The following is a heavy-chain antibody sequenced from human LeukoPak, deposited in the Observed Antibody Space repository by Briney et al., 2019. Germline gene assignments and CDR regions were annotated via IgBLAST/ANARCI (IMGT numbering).Heavy chain of an antibody. CDR3: AKDLGYYYDSSAPRAFDI. CDR2: IYYSGST. J-gene: IGHJ3*02. V-gene: IGHV4-59*01. Sequence: SETLSLTCTVSGGSISSYYWSWIRQPPGKGLEWIGYIYYSGSTNYNPSLKSRVTISVDTSKNQFSLKLSSVTAADAAVYSCAKDLGYYYDSSAPRAFDIWGRGTMVTVSS. D-gene: IGHD3-22*01. CDR1: GGSISSYY.